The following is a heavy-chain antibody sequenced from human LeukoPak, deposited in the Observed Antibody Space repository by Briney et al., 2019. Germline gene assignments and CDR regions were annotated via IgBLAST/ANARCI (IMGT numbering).Heavy chain of an antibody. D-gene: IGHD5-12*01. Sequence: GGSLRLSCAASGFTFSSYSMNWVRQGPGKGLEWVASISSSSTYIYYADSVKGRFTISRDNAKNSLYLHMNSLRAEDTAVYYCAKDLSGGYPYYFDCWGQGTLVTVSS. CDR3: AKDLSGGYPYYFDC. J-gene: IGHJ4*02. V-gene: IGHV3-21*01. CDR2: ISSSSTYI. CDR1: GFTFSSYS.